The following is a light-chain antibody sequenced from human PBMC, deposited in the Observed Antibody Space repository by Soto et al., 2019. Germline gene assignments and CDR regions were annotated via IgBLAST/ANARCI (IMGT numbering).Light chain of an antibody. J-gene: IGKJ1*01. Sequence: EIVLTQSPGTLCLSPGGRATLACRASQSVNSNLAWYQQKPGQAPRLLIYGASTRASGIPARFSGSGSGTEFTLTISSLQSEDFAVYYCQQYNNWATFGQGTKVDIK. CDR2: GAS. CDR3: QQYNNWAT. V-gene: IGKV3-15*01. CDR1: QSVNSN.